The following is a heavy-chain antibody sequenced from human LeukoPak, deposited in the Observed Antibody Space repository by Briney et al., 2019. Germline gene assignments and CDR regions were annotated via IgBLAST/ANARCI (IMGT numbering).Heavy chain of an antibody. CDR2: INHSRST. J-gene: IGHJ4*02. V-gene: IGHV4-34*01. CDR3: ARGVSVRYYYDSSGYFDY. CDR1: GGSFSGYY. D-gene: IGHD3-22*01. Sequence: PSETLSLTCAVYGGSFSGYYWSWIRQPPGKGLEWIGEINHSRSTNYNPSLKSRVTISVDTSKNQFSLKLSSVTAADTAVYYCARGVSVRYYYDSSGYFDYWGQGTLVTVSS.